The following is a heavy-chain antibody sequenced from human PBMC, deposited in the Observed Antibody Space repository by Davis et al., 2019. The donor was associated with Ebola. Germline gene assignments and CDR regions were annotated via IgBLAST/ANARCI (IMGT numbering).Heavy chain of an antibody. Sequence: GGSLRLSCAASRFTFSTYAMSWVRQAPGRGLEWVGRARRKVDNYDTEYAASVKGRFIISRDDSTNSLYLEMNSLRTEDTAVYYCTKVSITVGARYFDSWGQGILVTVSS. J-gene: IGHJ4*02. CDR2: ARRKVDNYDT. D-gene: IGHD4-11*01. CDR3: TKVSITVGARYFDS. V-gene: IGHV3-72*01. CDR1: RFTFSTYA.